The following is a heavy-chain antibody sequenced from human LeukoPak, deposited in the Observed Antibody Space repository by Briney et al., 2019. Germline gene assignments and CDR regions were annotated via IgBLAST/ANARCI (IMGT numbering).Heavy chain of an antibody. Sequence: GGSLRRSCAASGFTFSTSWMHWLRQAPGKGLVWVSRTNDDGSITTYADSVKGRFTISRDNSKNTVYLQVNSLRAEDTAVYYCAKDRDSIGSVYYFDYWGQGARVTVSS. CDR3: AKDRDSIGSVYYFDY. CDR1: GFTFSTSW. V-gene: IGHV3-74*01. D-gene: IGHD1-26*01. CDR2: TNDDGSIT. J-gene: IGHJ4*02.